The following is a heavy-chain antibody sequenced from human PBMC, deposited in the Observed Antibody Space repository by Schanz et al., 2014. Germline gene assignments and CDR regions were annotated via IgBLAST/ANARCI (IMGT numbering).Heavy chain of an antibody. J-gene: IGHJ4*02. V-gene: IGHV3-74*02. Sequence: DVQLVESGGVVAQPGGSLRLSCAVSGFTFSSHWMHWVRQAPGKGLVWVSTIDTAGSYTSYADSVKGRFTISRDNAKNSLYLQMNSLRVDDTAFYFCAKVRGDQRGAFDSWGQGTLVTVSS. CDR1: GFTFSSHW. CDR3: AKVRGDQRGAFDS. CDR2: IDTAGSYT. D-gene: IGHD4-17*01.